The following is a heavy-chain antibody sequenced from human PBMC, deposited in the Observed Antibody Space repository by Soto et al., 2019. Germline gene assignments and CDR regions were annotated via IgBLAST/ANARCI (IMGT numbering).Heavy chain of an antibody. V-gene: IGHV3-21*01. Sequence: EVQLVESGGGLVKPGGSLRLSCAASGFTFSSYSMNWVRQAPGKGLEWVSSISSSSSFIYYADSVKGRFTISRDNAKSSLYLQMNSLRAEDTAMFYCARSYDILTGYSGFDYWGQGTLVIVSS. CDR2: ISSSSSFI. CDR1: GFTFSSYS. CDR3: ARSYDILTGYSGFDY. D-gene: IGHD3-9*01. J-gene: IGHJ4*02.